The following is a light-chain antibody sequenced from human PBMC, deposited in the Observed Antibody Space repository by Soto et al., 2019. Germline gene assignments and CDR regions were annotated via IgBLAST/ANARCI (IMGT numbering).Light chain of an antibody. Sequence: DIQMTHSPSTLSASVGDTVTVTCRSIQSVSGWLAWYQQKPGEAPKLLIYDASALPRGVPSRSSGSGSGTKFTLTIASLQPDDFETYYCQQYETVSGTFGPGTKVDIK. CDR1: QSVSGW. CDR3: QQYETVSGT. V-gene: IGKV1-5*01. CDR2: DAS. J-gene: IGKJ1*01.